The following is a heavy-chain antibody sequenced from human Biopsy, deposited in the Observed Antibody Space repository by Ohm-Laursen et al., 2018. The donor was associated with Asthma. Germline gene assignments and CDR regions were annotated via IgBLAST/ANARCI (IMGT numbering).Heavy chain of an antibody. V-gene: IGHV3-30*18. Sequence: SLRLSCAASGFSFSNYGMHWVRQAPGKGLEWVAVISFDGSNKNYTDSVKGRFTISRDNSRNTLHLQMNSLRAEDTAVYYCPKDVFPGWEVRRGPDYWGQGTLVTVSS. CDR3: PKDVFPGWEVRRGPDY. J-gene: IGHJ4*02. D-gene: IGHD1-26*01. CDR2: ISFDGSNK. CDR1: GFSFSNYG.